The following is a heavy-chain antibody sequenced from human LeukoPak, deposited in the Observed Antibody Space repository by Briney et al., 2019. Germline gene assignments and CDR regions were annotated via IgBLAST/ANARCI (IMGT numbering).Heavy chain of an antibody. J-gene: IGHJ5*02. CDR3: ARAPEIAAAGTGWFDP. V-gene: IGHV4-34*01. Sequence: SETLSLTCAVYGGSFSGYYWSWTRQPPGKGLEWIGEINHSGSTNYNPSLKSRVTISVDTSKNQFSLKLSSVTAADTAVYYCARAPEIAAAGTGWFDPWGQGTLVTVSS. CDR2: INHSGST. CDR1: GGSFSGYY. D-gene: IGHD6-13*01.